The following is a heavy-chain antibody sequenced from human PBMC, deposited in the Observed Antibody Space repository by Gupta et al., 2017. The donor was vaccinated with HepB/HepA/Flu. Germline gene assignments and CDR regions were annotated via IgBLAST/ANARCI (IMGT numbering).Heavy chain of an antibody. CDR2: ISSSSSYI. V-gene: IGHV3-21*01. D-gene: IGHD2-15*01. J-gene: IGHJ4*02. CDR1: GFTFSSYS. CDR3: ASSVVAALLPLDY. Sequence: EVQLVESGGGLVKPGGSLRLSCAASGFTFSSYSMNWVRQAPGKGLEWVSSISSSSSYIYYADSVKGRFTISRDNAKNSLYLQMNSLRAEDTAVYYCASSVVAALLPLDYWGQGTLVTVSS.